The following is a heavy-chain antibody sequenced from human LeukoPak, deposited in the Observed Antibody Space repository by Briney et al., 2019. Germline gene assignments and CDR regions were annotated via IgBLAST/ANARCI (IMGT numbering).Heavy chain of an antibody. Sequence: GASVKVSCKASGGTFSSYAISWVRQAPGQGLEWMGRIIPIFGTANYAQKFQGRVTITTDESTSTAYMELSSLRSEDTAVYYCARATFSDEFMFHYWGQGTLVTVSS. CDR1: GGTFSSYA. V-gene: IGHV1-69*05. CDR3: ARATFSDEFMFHY. J-gene: IGHJ4*02. D-gene: IGHD2/OR15-2a*01. CDR2: IIPIFGTA.